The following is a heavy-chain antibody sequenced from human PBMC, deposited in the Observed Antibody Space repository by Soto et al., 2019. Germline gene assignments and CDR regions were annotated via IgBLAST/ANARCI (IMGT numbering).Heavy chain of an antibody. CDR2: IYASGTT. CDR1: GGSISSYY. Sequence: PSETLSHTCTVSGGSISSYYWSWIRQPAGKGMEYIGRIYASGTTNYNPSLKSRVTMSVDAFENQFSLRLTSVTAADTAVYYCALAGGFEVVTIFDYWGRGTLVTVSS. D-gene: IGHD3-3*01. J-gene: IGHJ4*02. CDR3: ALAGGFEVVTIFDY. V-gene: IGHV4-4*07.